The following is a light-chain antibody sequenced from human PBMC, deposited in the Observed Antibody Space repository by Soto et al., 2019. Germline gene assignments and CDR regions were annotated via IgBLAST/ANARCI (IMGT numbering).Light chain of an antibody. CDR3: QHYNNWPPQYT. CDR2: DAS. Sequence: DIPMTQSPSTLSASVGDRVTITCRASQSISSWLAWYQQKPGKAPKLLIYDASSLESGVPSRFSGRGSGTEFTLTISSLQPDDFALYFCQHYNNWPPQYTFGQGTKLEIK. J-gene: IGKJ2*01. CDR1: QSISSW. V-gene: IGKV1-5*01.